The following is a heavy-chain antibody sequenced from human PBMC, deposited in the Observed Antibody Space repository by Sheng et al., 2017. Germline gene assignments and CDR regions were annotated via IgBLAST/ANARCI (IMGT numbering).Heavy chain of an antibody. V-gene: IGHV1-69*01. CDR2: IIPIFGTA. Sequence: QVQLVQSGAEVKKPGSSVKVSCKASGGTFSSYAISWVRQAPGQGLEWMGGIIPIFGTANYAQKFQGRVTITADESTSTAYMELSSLRSEDTAVYYCACSITIFGASYYYYGMDVWGQGTTVTVSS. D-gene: IGHD3-3*01. CDR3: ACSITIFGASYYYYGMDV. CDR1: GGTFSSYA. J-gene: IGHJ6*02.